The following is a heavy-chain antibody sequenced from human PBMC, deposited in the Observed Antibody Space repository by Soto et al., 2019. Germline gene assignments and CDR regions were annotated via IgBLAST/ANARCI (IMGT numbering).Heavy chain of an antibody. J-gene: IGHJ4*02. CDR1: GFTFSNYW. CDR2: ISSDGSST. V-gene: IGHV3-74*01. CDR3: ARVRYCSDNSCYSWFDC. Sequence: EVELVESGGGLVQPGGSLRLSCVASGFTFSNYWMHWVRQAPGKGLEWVSRISSDGSSTTYADSVKGRFTISRDNAENSLHLQMNSLRAEDTAVYYCARVRYCSDNSCYSWFDCWGQGTLVTVSS. D-gene: IGHD2-15*01.